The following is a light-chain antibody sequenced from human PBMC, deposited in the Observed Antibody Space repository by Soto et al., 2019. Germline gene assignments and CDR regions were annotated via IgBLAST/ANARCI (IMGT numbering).Light chain of an antibody. CDR1: QSVSTY. Sequence: EIVLTQSPATLSSSAGERATLSCRASQSVSTYLAWYQQKSGQAPRLLIYDASNRATGIPARFSGSGSGTDFTLSISSLEPEDFAVYYCQQRSTWPLTFGGGTKVEIK. CDR2: DAS. V-gene: IGKV3-11*01. CDR3: QQRSTWPLT. J-gene: IGKJ4*01.